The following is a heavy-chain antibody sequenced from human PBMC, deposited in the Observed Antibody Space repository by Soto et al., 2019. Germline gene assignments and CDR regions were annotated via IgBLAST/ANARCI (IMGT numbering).Heavy chain of an antibody. D-gene: IGHD5-12*01. Sequence: GGSLRLSCAASGFTFSDYYMSWIRQAPGKGLEWVSYISSDGATIYYADSVKGRFTISKDNAKNSLYLQMNSLRAEDTAVYYCARDRSGYVGFGVRYYFYMDVWGKGTTVTVSS. CDR1: GFTFSDYY. CDR2: ISSDGATI. CDR3: ARDRSGYVGFGVRYYFYMDV. J-gene: IGHJ6*03. V-gene: IGHV3-11*01.